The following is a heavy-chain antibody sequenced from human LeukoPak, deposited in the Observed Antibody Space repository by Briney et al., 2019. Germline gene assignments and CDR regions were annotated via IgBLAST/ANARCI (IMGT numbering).Heavy chain of an antibody. CDR2: INPNGGI. Sequence: ASVKVSCKASGYAFTGYYIHWVRQAPGQGLEWMGWINPNGGIDYAQKFRDRVTLTRDTSITTAYMELSSLRSDDTAVYFCARGGKGLQLIGSFYDYWGQGTLVTVSS. CDR3: ARGGKGLQLIGSFYDY. V-gene: IGHV1-2*02. J-gene: IGHJ4*02. CDR1: GYAFTGYY. D-gene: IGHD1-1*01.